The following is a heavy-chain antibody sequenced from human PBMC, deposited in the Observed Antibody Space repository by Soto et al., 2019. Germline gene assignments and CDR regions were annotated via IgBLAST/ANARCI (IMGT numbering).Heavy chain of an antibody. CDR1: GLSFSAHD. J-gene: IGHJ5*01. D-gene: IGHD6-19*01. CDR3: ARERVGGHHWFDP. Sequence: PGGSLRLSCAVSGLSFSAHDMTWVRQTPGKGLEWVSTIDNGGTTFYADSVKGRFTISRDNSKNTLYLQMNGLKVEDTAVYYCARERVGGHHWFDPWGQGALIPVSS. V-gene: IGHV3-23*01. CDR2: IDNGGTT.